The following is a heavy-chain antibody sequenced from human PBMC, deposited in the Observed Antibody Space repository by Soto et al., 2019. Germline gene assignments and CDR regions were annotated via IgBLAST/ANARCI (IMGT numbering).Heavy chain of an antibody. CDR3: ERAWGYFFWSGYYTGYFAY. CDR1: GYTFTSYG. V-gene: IGHV1-3*01. D-gene: IGHD3-3*01. Sequence: ASVKVSCKASGYTFTSYGMHWVRQAPGQRLEWMGWINAGNGNTKYSQKFQGRVTITRDTSASTAYMELSSLRSEDTAVYYCERAWGYFFWSGYYTGYFAYWGQGNLVTGFS. CDR2: INAGNGNT. J-gene: IGHJ4*02.